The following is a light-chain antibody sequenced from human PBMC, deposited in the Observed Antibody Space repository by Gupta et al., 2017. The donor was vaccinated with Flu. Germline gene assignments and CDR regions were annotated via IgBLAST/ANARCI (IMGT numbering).Light chain of an antibody. V-gene: IGKV2-30*01. CDR1: ERLVYSDGNTY. CDR3: KQGARWPWA. CDR2: EVS. Sequence: ATLGKPASVTGRSSERLVYSDGNTYSQWLQQRPGQSTRGIIYEVSHRESGVPDRFSGSGSGTYFTLKISRVDAEDVGVYYCKQGARWPWAFGQGTKVEIK. J-gene: IGKJ1*01.